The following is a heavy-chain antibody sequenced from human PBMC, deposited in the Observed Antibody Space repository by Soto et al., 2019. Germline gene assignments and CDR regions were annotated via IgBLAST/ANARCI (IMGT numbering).Heavy chain of an antibody. CDR1: GYSYRIYA. D-gene: IGHD3-22*01. J-gene: IGHJ4*02. CDR2: ISTYNHDT. CDR3: AREPSNTSGDKFYLDY. V-gene: IGHV1-18*01. Sequence: QIHLVQSGAEVKKPGASVRVSCKTSGYSYRIYAITWVRQAPGQGLEWMGWISTYNHDTRYAQRFQGRLSMATDTSTSPAYMELRSLTSDDTAVYYCAREPSNTSGDKFYLDYWGQGTLVTVSS.